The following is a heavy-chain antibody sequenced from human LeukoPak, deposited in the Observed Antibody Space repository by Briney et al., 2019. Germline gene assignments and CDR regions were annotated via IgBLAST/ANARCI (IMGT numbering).Heavy chain of an antibody. V-gene: IGHV3-23*01. J-gene: IGHJ4*02. Sequence: GGSLRLSCAASGFTFSSYAMGWVRQAPGKGLEWVSAISGSGGSTYYADSVKGRFTISRDNSKNTLYLQMNSLRAEDTAVYYCAKNTRGLGIAAAGNFDYWGQGTLVTVSS. D-gene: IGHD6-13*01. CDR1: GFTFSSYA. CDR2: ISGSGGST. CDR3: AKNTRGLGIAAAGNFDY.